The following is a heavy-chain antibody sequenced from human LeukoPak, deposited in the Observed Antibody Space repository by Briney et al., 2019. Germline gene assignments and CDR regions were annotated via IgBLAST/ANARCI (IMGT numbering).Heavy chain of an antibody. J-gene: IGHJ4*02. D-gene: IGHD6-19*01. Sequence: PGGSLRLSCAASGFTFSSYAMSWVRQAPGKGLEWVSGLSTSGGSTYYADSVKGRFTISRDNSKNTLYLQMNSLRAEDTAVYYCAKDRSGWYYFDHWGQGTLVTVSS. CDR2: LSTSGGST. CDR3: AKDRSGWYYFDH. CDR1: GFTFSSYA. V-gene: IGHV3-23*01.